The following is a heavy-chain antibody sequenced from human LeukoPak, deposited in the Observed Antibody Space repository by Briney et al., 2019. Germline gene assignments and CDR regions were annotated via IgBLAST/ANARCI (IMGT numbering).Heavy chain of an antibody. J-gene: IGHJ4*02. CDR1: GGTFSSYA. D-gene: IGHD6-13*01. V-gene: IGHV1-69*13. Sequence: SVKVSCKASGGTFSSYAISWVRQAPGQGLEWMGGIIPIFGTANYAQKFQGRVTITADESTSTAYMELSSLRSEDTAVYYCARDRASSSWYGGYFDYWGQGTLVTVSS. CDR3: ARDRASSSWYGGYFDY. CDR2: IIPIFGTA.